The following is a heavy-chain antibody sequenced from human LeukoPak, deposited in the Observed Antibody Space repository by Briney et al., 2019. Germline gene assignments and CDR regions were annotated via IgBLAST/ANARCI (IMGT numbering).Heavy chain of an antibody. CDR3: ARQTGSGLFILP. V-gene: IGHV4-39*01. J-gene: IGHJ4*02. Sequence: SETLSLTCTVSGVSISSSNSYWGWIRQPPGKGPEWIGSIYYSGNTYYNASLKSQVSISIDTSKNQFSLRLTSVTAADTAVYYCARQTGSGLFILPGGQGTLVTVSS. CDR1: GVSISSSNSY. D-gene: IGHD3/OR15-3a*01. CDR2: IYYSGNT.